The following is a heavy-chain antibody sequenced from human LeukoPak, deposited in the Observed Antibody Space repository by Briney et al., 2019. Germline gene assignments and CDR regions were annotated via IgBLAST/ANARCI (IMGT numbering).Heavy chain of an antibody. J-gene: IGHJ4*02. CDR2: IYPGDSDT. CDR3: ASHPKMSSSNYYFDY. CDR1: GYNFGSLW. Sequence: GESLKISCKGSGYNFGSLWIAWVRQMPGKGLEWMGIIYPGDSDTRYSPSFQGQVTISADKSISTAYLQWSSLKASDTAMYFCASHPKMSSSNYYFDYWGQGTLVTVSS. D-gene: IGHD4/OR15-4a*01. V-gene: IGHV5-51*01.